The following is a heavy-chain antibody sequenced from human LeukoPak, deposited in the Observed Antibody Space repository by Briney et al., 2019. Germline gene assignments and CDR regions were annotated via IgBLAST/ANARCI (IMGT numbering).Heavy chain of an antibody. CDR1: EFTLSSYW. CDR2: IKKDASEK. V-gene: IGHV3-7*01. D-gene: IGHD3-10*01. J-gene: IGHJ4*02. Sequence: GSLRLSCAASEFTLSSYWMSWVRQAPGKGLEWVANIKKDASEKYYVDSVKGRFTISRDNAKNSLFLQMNSLRAEDTAVYYCVGGPGYWGQGTLVIVSS. CDR3: VGGPGY.